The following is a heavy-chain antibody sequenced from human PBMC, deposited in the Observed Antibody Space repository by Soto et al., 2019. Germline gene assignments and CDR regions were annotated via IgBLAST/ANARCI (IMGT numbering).Heavy chain of an antibody. CDR3: ARHGVWKEQQPTTNFDY. Sequence: PGGSLKISCKGSGYSFTSYWIGWVRQMPGKGLEWMGIIYPGDSDTRYSPSFQGQVTISADKSISTAYLQWSSLKASDTAMYYCARHGVWKEQQPTTNFDYWGQGTLVTVSS. CDR1: GYSFTSYW. CDR2: IYPGDSDT. V-gene: IGHV5-51*01. D-gene: IGHD6-13*01. J-gene: IGHJ4*02.